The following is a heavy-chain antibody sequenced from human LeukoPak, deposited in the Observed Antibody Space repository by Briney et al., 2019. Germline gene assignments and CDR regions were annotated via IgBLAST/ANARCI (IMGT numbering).Heavy chain of an antibody. CDR2: IKEDGSDK. Sequence: PGGSLRLSCAASGFTFSNYWMSWVRQAPGKGLEWVANIKEDGSDKYYEDSVKGRFTISRDNAKNSQYLQMNSLRAEDTAVYYCARDTGYNTFDYWGQGTLVTVSS. D-gene: IGHD5-24*01. CDR1: GFTFSNYW. CDR3: ARDTGYNTFDY. J-gene: IGHJ4*02. V-gene: IGHV3-7*05.